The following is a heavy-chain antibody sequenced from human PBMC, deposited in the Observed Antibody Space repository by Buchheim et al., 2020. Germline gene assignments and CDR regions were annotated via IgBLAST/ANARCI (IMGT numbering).Heavy chain of an antibody. CDR1: GVSISSNSYY. J-gene: IGHJ4*02. V-gene: IGHV4-39*01. CDR2: IFYSGST. D-gene: IGHD1-26*01. CDR3: ARLVGGTWYFDY. Sequence: QLQLQESGPGLVKPSETMSLTCTVSGVSISSNSYYWAWIRQPPGNELEWIGSIFYSGSTYYNPSLKRRVTFSVETSQTPFSLNLSSVSAADTALYYCARLVGGTWYFDYWGQGTL.